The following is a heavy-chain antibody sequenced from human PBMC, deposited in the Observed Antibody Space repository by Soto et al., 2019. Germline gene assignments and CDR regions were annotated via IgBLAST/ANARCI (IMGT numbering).Heavy chain of an antibody. Sequence: QVQLVESGGGVVQPGRSLRLSCAASGFTFSSYGMHWIREAPGKGLEWVAVISYDGSNKYYADSVKGRFTISRDNSKNTLYLQMNSLRAEDTAVYYCAKHYYDSSGYPESQFDYWGQGTLVTVSS. CDR3: AKHYYDSSGYPESQFDY. CDR1: GFTFSSYG. V-gene: IGHV3-30*18. J-gene: IGHJ4*02. CDR2: ISYDGSNK. D-gene: IGHD3-22*01.